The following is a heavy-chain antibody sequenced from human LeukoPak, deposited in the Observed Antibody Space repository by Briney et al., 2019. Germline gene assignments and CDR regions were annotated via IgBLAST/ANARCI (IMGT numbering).Heavy chain of an antibody. V-gene: IGHV3-30*02. D-gene: IGHD3-22*01. J-gene: IGHJ4*02. CDR1: GFTFSSYG. Sequence: GGSLRLSCAASGFTFSSYGMHWVRQAPGKGLEWVAFIRYEGSNKYYADSVKGRFTISRDNSKNTLYLQMNSLRAEDTAVYYCAKDTPKDYYESSGSFDYWGQGTLVTVS. CDR3: AKDTPKDYYESSGSFDY. CDR2: IRYEGSNK.